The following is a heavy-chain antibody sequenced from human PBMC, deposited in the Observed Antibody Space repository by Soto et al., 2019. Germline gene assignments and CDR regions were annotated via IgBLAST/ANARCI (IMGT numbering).Heavy chain of an antibody. CDR2: IGTAGDT. CDR1: GFTFSSYD. J-gene: IGHJ6*02. CDR3: ARGGSWSYTYYYGMDV. V-gene: IGHV3-13*01. Sequence: VGSLRLSCAASGFTFSSYDMHWVRQATGKGLEWVSAIGTAGDTYYPGSVKGRFTISRENAKNSLYLQMNSLRAEDTAVYYCARGGSWSYTYYYGMDVWGQGTTVTVS. D-gene: IGHD3-10*01.